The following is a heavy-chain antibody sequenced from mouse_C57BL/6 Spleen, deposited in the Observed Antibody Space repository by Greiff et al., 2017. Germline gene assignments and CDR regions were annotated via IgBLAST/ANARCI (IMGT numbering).Heavy chain of an antibody. Sequence: EVQLVESGAELVRPGASVKLSCTASGFNIKDDYMHWVKQRPEQGLEWIGWIDPENGDTEYASKFQGKATITADTSSNTAYLQLSSLTSEDTAVYYCTTGDYGGFAYWGQGTLVTVSA. CDR2: IDPENGDT. J-gene: IGHJ3*01. D-gene: IGHD2-4*01. CDR1: GFNIKDDY. CDR3: TTGDYGGFAY. V-gene: IGHV14-4*01.